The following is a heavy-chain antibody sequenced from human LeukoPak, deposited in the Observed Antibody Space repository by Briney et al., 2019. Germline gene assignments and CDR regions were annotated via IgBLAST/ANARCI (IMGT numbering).Heavy chain of an antibody. V-gene: IGHV5-51*01. CDR2: IYPGDSDT. Sequence: GESLKISCKGSGYSFTSYWIGWVRQMPGKGLEWMGIIYPGDSDTRYXXSFQXQVTISADKSISTAYLQWSSLKASDTAMYYCAXXAGAAPYXFDYWGQGTLVTVSS. CDR1: GYSFTSYW. CDR3: AXXAGAAPYXFDY. D-gene: IGHD6-25*01. J-gene: IGHJ4*02.